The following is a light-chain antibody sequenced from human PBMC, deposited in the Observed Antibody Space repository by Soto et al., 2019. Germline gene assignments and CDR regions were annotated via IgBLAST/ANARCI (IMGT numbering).Light chain of an antibody. CDR2: GAS. V-gene: IGKV3-15*01. CDR1: QSVSSN. CDR3: QQYNEWPPVT. Sequence: EIVITQSPATLSVSPGERATLSCRASQSVSSNLAWYQQKPGQAPRLLIHGASTRATGIPARFSGSGSGTEFTLTISSLQSEDFAVYYCQQYNEWPPVTFGGGTKVDIK. J-gene: IGKJ4*01.